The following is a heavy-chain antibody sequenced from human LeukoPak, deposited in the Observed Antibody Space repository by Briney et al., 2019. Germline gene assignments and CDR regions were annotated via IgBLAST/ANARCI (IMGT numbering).Heavy chain of an antibody. V-gene: IGHV4-59*01. CDR2: IYYGGST. J-gene: IGHJ3*02. CDR3: ARGEPQLGAFDI. Sequence: SETLSLTCTVSGGSISSYYWSWIRQPPGKGLEWIGYIYYGGSTNYNPSLKSRVTISVDTSKNQFSLKLSSVTAADTAVYYCARGEPQLGAFDIWGQGTMVTVSS. D-gene: IGHD1-14*01. CDR1: GGSISSYY.